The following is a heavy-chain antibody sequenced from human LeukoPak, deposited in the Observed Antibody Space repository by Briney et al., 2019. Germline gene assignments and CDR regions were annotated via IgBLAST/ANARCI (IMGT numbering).Heavy chain of an antibody. CDR2: ISGSGGST. D-gene: IGHD3-3*01. V-gene: IGHV3-23*01. Sequence: SGGSLRLSCAASGFTFSSYAMSWVRQAPGKGLEWVSAISGSGGSTYYADSVKGRFTISRDNSKNTLYLQMNSLRAEDTAVYYCAKSFWSGYYYFDYWGQGTLVTVSS. CDR1: GFTFSSYA. CDR3: AKSFWSGYYYFDY. J-gene: IGHJ4*02.